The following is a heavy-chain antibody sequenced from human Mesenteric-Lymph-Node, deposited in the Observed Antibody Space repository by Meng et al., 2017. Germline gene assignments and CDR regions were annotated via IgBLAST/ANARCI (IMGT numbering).Heavy chain of an antibody. V-gene: IGHV3-33*01. CDR1: GFTFSSYG. Sequence: GESLKISCAASGFTFSSYGMHWVRQAPGKGLEWVAVIWYDGSNKYYADSVKGRFTISRDNSKNTLYLQMNSLRAEDTAVYYCAREAEDSYGYNYFDYWGQGKLVTGAS. CDR3: AREAEDSYGYNYFDY. CDR2: IWYDGSNK. D-gene: IGHD5-18*01. J-gene: IGHJ4*02.